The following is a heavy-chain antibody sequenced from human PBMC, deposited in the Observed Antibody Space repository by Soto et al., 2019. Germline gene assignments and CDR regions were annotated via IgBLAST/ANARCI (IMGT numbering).Heavy chain of an antibody. CDR2: IFVNSNII. J-gene: IGHJ4*02. D-gene: IGHD3-9*01. V-gene: IGHV3-48*04. CDR3: ARDKDWAFDY. Sequence: GGSLILSCVASGFTFSDYSMVWVRQAPGKGLEWVSYIFVNSNIIHYAESLKGRFTVSRDNAKNSLFLEMKSLRAEDTGIYYCARDKDWAFDYWGQGTLVTVSS. CDR1: GFTFSDYS.